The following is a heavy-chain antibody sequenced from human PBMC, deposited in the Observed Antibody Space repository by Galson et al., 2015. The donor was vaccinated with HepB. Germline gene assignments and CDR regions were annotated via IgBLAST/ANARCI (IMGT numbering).Heavy chain of an antibody. J-gene: IGHJ4*02. V-gene: IGHV1-69*08. CDR2: IIPLLDSA. D-gene: IGHD2-21*02. CDR1: GGTFSSHS. Sequence: SVKVSCKASGGTFSSHSISWVRQAPGQGLEWMGRIIPLLDSANYAEEFQGRVTITADKSTSTAYMELSGLRSEDTAVYYCARNALVTVNPFDSWGQGTLVTVSS. CDR3: ARNALVTVNPFDS.